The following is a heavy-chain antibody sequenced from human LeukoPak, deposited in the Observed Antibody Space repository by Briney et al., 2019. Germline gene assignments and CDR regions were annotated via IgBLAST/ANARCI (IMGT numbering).Heavy chain of an antibody. Sequence: SETLSLTCAVYGGSFSGYYWSWIRQPPGKGLEWIGEINHSGSTNYNPSLKSRVTISVDTSKNQFSLKLGSVTAADTAVYYCARAYRYFDWLLYNWFDPWGQGTLVTVSS. V-gene: IGHV4-34*01. CDR1: GGSFSGYY. CDR3: ARAYRYFDWLLYNWFDP. D-gene: IGHD3-9*01. J-gene: IGHJ5*02. CDR2: INHSGST.